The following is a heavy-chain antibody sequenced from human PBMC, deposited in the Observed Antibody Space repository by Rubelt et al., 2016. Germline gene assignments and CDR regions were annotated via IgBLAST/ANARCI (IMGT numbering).Heavy chain of an antibody. J-gene: IGHJ3*02. CDR3: ARLFEVVVHAFDI. Sequence: QVQLQESGPGLVKPSETLSLTCTVSGGSISSSSYYWGWIRQPPGKGLEWIGSIYYSGSTYYNPSLKCRVTISVDTSKNQFSLKLSVVTAADTAVYYCARLFEVVVHAFDIWGQGTMVTVSS. CDR2: IYYSGST. V-gene: IGHV4-39*01. D-gene: IGHD3-22*01. CDR1: GGSISSSSYY.